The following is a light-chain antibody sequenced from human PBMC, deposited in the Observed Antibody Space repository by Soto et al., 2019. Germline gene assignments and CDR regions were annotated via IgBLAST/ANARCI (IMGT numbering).Light chain of an antibody. V-gene: IGKV1-5*03. CDR3: QHYNSYPYT. CDR1: QSISSW. Sequence: IQMTQSPSTLSASVGDRVTITCRASQSISSWLDWYQQKSGKAPKLLIYKASSLQSGVPPRFSASGSGTDFTLTISSLQPDDFATYYCQHYNSYPYTFGQGTKLEIK. CDR2: KAS. J-gene: IGKJ2*01.